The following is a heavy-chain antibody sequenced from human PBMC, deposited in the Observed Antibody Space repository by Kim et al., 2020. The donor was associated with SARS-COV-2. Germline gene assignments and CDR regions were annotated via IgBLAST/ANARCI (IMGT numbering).Heavy chain of an antibody. Sequence: GGSLRLSCAASGFSFTDSYVSWLRQTPGKGLEWLSYISSSSHYMRYADSVKGRFIISRDDAKNSVSLQMNTLRGEDTAIYYCAVGLPRLKFDPWGQGTLV. D-gene: IGHD3-16*01. CDR3: AVGLPRLKFDP. J-gene: IGHJ5*02. V-gene: IGHV3-11*06. CDR1: GFSFTDSY. CDR2: ISSSSHYM.